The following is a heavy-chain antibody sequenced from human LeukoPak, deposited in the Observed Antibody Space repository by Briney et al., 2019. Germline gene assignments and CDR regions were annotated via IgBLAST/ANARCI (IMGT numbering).Heavy chain of an antibody. D-gene: IGHD1-26*01. CDR3: ARPPIVGATTCAFDI. CDR2: INPRGGST. CDR1: GYTFTSYY. J-gene: IGHJ3*02. Sequence: ASVKVSCKASGYTFTSYYMHWVRQAPGQGLEWMGIINPRGGSTSYAQKFQGRVTMTRDTSTSTVYMELSSLRSEDTAVYYCARPPIVGATTCAFDIWGQGTMVTVSS. V-gene: IGHV1-46*03.